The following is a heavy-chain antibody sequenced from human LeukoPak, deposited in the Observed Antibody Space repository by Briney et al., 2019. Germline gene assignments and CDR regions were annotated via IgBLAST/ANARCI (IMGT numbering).Heavy chain of an antibody. Sequence: SETLSLTCAVYGGSISSSSYYWGWIRQPPGKGLEWIGSIYYSGSTYYNPSLKSRVTISVDTSKNQFSLKLSSVTAADTAVYYCARSRVSGWYMFDYWGQGTLVTVSS. V-gene: IGHV4-39*01. CDR3: ARSRVSGWYMFDY. CDR1: GGSISSSSYY. CDR2: IYYSGST. J-gene: IGHJ4*02. D-gene: IGHD6-19*01.